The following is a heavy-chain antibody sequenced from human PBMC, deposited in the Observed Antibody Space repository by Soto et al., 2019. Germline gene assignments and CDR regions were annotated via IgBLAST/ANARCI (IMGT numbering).Heavy chain of an antibody. D-gene: IGHD3-10*01. Sequence: SETLSLTCTVSGGSINSHYWSWIRQPPGKRLEWLGYIYSSGFTTYNPSLKGRLTISVDTSKNQFSLRLSSVTSADTAVYYCARGGTSGSAVYNWFDPWGQGTLVTVSS. J-gene: IGHJ5*02. CDR2: IYSSGFT. CDR1: GGSINSHY. V-gene: IGHV4-59*11. CDR3: ARGGTSGSAVYNWFDP.